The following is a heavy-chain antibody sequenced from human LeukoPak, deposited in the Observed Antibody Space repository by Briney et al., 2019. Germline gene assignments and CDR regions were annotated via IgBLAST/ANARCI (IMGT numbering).Heavy chain of an antibody. J-gene: IGHJ3*01. Sequence: QTGGSLRLSCAASGFTLSSYWMSWVRQAPGKGLEWVSVISGSDNTYYADSVKGRFTISRDKSKNTLFLQMNSLSPEDTAVYRCAKGLYSETYGAFDVWGQGTLVTVSS. CDR2: ISGSDNT. CDR1: GFTLSSYW. D-gene: IGHD1-26*01. V-gene: IGHV3-23*01. CDR3: AKGLYSETYGAFDV.